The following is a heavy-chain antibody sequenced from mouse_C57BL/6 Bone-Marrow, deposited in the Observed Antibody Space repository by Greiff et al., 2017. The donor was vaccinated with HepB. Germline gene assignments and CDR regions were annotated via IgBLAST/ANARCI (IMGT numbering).Heavy chain of an antibody. Sequence: VQLKESGPELVKPGASVKISCKASGYSFTDYNLNWVKQSNGKSLEWIGVINPNYGTTSYNQKFKGKATLTVDQSSSTAYMQLNSLTSEDSAVYYCAREHYGSSYFDYWGQGTTLTVSS. J-gene: IGHJ2*01. V-gene: IGHV1-39*01. CDR3: AREHYGSSYFDY. CDR1: GYSFTDYN. CDR2: INPNYGTT. D-gene: IGHD1-1*01.